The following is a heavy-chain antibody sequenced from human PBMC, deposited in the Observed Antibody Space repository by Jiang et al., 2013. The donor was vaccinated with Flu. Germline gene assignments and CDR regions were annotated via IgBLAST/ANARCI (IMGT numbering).Heavy chain of an antibody. D-gene: IGHD3-22*01. CDR2: IYSSGST. CDR1: GGSISSGSYY. Sequence: GPGLVKPSQTLSLICTVSGGSISSGSYYWSWIRQPAGKGLEWIGRIYSSGSTNYNPSLKSRVTISVDRSKNQFSLKLNSVTAADTAVYYCARGLNDTSGYFCGFDYWGQGTLATVS. V-gene: IGHV4-61*02. CDR3: ARGLNDTSGYFCGFDY. J-gene: IGHJ4*02.